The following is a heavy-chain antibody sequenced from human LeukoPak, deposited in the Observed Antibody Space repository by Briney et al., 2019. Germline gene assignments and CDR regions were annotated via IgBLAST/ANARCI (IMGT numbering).Heavy chain of an antibody. J-gene: IGHJ4*01. CDR1: GDSISSTSYY. V-gene: IGHV4-39*01. CDR3: ASRVYGLGSFNY. CDR2: IYNSGTT. D-gene: IGHD3-10*01. Sequence: TASETLSLTCTVSGDSISSTSYYWDWIRQPPGKGLEWIGGIYNSGTTYYNPSLKSRVTISVDTSKNQFSLKVSSVTAADTAVYYCASRVYGLGSFNYWGQGTLVTVSS.